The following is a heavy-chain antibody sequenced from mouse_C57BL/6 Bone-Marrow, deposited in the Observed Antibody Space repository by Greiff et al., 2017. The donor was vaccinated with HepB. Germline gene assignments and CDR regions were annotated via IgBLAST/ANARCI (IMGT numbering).Heavy chain of an antibody. CDR1: GYTFTSSG. Sequence: QVQLKQSGAELARPGASVKLSCKASGYTFTSSGISWVKQRTGQGLEWIGEIYPRSGNTYYNEKFKGKATLTADKSSSTAYMELRSLTSEDSAVYFCARMIGNPWFAYWGQGTLVTVSA. CDR2: IYPRSGNT. J-gene: IGHJ3*01. D-gene: IGHD2-14*01. V-gene: IGHV1-81*01. CDR3: ARMIGNPWFAY.